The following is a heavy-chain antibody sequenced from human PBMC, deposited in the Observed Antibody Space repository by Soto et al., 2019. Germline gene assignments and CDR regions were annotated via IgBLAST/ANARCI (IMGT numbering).Heavy chain of an antibody. CDR3: ARDKRDLRFLEWSYYFDY. D-gene: IGHD3-3*01. CDR1: GFTFSSCA. J-gene: IGHJ4*02. Sequence: QVQLVESGGGVVQPGRSLRLSCAASGFTFSSCAMHWVRQAPGKGLEWGAVISYDGSNKYYADSVKGRFTVSRDNSKNTLYLQVNSLRAEDTAVYYCARDKRDLRFLEWSYYFDYWGQGTLVTVSS. V-gene: IGHV3-30-3*01. CDR2: ISYDGSNK.